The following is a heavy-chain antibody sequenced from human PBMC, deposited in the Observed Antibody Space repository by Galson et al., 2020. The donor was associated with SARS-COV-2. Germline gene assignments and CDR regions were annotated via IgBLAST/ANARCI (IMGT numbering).Heavy chain of an antibody. J-gene: IGHJ3*02. CDR2: ISGSGGST. Sequence: GESLKISCAASGFTFSSYAMSWVRQAPGKGLEWVSAISGSGGSTYYADSVKGRFTISRDNSKNTLYLQMNSLRAEDTAVYYCAKLPIAAAGRWRDFDIWGQGTMVTVSS. V-gene: IGHV3-23*01. D-gene: IGHD6-13*01. CDR3: AKLPIAAAGRWRDFDI. CDR1: GFTFSSYA.